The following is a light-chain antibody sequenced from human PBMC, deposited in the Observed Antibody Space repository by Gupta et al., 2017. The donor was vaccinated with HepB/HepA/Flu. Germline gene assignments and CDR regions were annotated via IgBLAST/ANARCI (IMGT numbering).Light chain of an antibody. CDR1: KIGSKS. V-gene: IGLV3-21*03. Sequence: SYVLTQPPSVSVAPGKTATTTCGGNKIGSKSVHWYQQKPGQAPVLVVHDDSDRPSGIPERFSGSNSGNTATLTIRRVEAGDEADYHCQVWDSSSDHVVFGGGTKLTVL. J-gene: IGLJ2*01. CDR2: DDS. CDR3: QVWDSSSDHVV.